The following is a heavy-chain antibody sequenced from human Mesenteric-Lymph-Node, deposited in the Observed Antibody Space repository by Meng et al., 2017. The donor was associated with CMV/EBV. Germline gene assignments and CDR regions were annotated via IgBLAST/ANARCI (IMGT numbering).Heavy chain of an antibody. CDR3: ARGGIAPAGPNYYGMDV. J-gene: IGHJ6*02. CDR1: GYSFTSYW. CDR2: IYPGDSDT. Sequence: KVSCKGSGYSFTSYWIGWVRQMPGKGLEWMGIIYPGDSDTRYSPSFQGQVTISADKSITTAYLQWSRLKASDTAMYYCARGGIAPAGPNYYGMDVWGQGTTVTV. V-gene: IGHV5-51*01. D-gene: IGHD6-13*01.